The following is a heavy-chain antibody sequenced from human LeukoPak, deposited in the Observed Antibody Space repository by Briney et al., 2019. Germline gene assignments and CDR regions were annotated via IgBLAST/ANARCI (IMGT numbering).Heavy chain of an antibody. Sequence: ASVKASCKASGYTFTSYGISWVRQAPGQGLEWMGWFSAYNGNTNYAQKLQGRVTMTTDTSTSTAYVELRSLRSDDTAVYYCARAIDYGSGSRKNNWFDPWGQGTLVTVSS. CDR3: ARAIDYGSGSRKNNWFDP. J-gene: IGHJ5*02. D-gene: IGHD3-10*01. V-gene: IGHV1-18*01. CDR2: FSAYNGNT. CDR1: GYTFTSYG.